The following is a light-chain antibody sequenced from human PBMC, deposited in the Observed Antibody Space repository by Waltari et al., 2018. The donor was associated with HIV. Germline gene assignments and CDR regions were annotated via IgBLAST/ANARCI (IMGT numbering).Light chain of an antibody. Sequence: EIVMTQSPVTLSVSAGEVVTLSCRVSQSVDSQLAWYQQRPGQAPRLLIYGASTRASGLPARFSGRGSGTEFTLTISSLQSEDYGVYYCQQYNTWPRTFGQGTKVEIK. CDR1: QSVDSQ. V-gene: IGKV3-15*01. CDR3: QQYNTWPRT. J-gene: IGKJ1*01. CDR2: GAS.